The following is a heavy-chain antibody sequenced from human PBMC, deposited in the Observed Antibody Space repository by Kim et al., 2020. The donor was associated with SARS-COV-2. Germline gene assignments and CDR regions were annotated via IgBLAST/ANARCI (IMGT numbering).Heavy chain of an antibody. CDR3: AGDRAPTVRGSDCTQYWYVDP. V-gene: IGHV4-31*03. J-gene: IGHJ2*01. D-gene: IGHD3-9*01. CDR1: GGSISIGGYY. Sequence: SETLSLTCTVSGGSISIGGYYWSWIRQHPGKGLQWIGYIYYTLSTYYNPSLKSRVTITVDTSKNQFSLKLSSVTAAVTAVYYCAGDRAPTVRGSDCTQYWYVDPWGRRTLVTVSS. CDR2: IYYTLST.